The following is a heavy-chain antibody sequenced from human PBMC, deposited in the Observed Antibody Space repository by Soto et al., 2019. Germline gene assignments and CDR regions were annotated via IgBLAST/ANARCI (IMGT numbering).Heavy chain of an antibody. V-gene: IGHV1-18*01. CDR2: ISAYNGNT. CDR1: GYTFTSYG. CDR3: DAYSTSVTTIFGVVYYMDV. J-gene: IGHJ6*03. D-gene: IGHD3-3*01. Sequence: QVQLVQSGAEVKKPGASVKVSCKASGYTFTSYGISWVRQAPGQGLEWMGWISAYNGNTNYAQKLQGRVTMTTDTSTSTAYMELRSLRSDDTAVYYCDAYSTSVTTIFGVVYYMDVWGKGTTVTVSS.